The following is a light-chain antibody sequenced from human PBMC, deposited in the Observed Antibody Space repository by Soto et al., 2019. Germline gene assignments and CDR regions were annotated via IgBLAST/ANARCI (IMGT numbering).Light chain of an antibody. CDR3: QQSYSTT. CDR1: QSISSY. V-gene: IGKV1-39*01. Sequence: DIQMTQSPSSLSASVGDRVTITCRASQSISSYLNWYQQKPGKAPKLLIYAASSLQSGVPSRFSGSGSGTDFTLTISSLQPEDFATYYCQQSYSTTFGGGTKVAIK. CDR2: AAS. J-gene: IGKJ4*01.